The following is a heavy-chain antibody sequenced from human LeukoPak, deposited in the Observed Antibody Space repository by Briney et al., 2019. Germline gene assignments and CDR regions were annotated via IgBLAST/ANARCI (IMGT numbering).Heavy chain of an antibody. V-gene: IGHV3-15*01. CDR1: GGSISSYY. CDR2: IKSKADGGTT. CDR3: TTDLEWEPY. Sequence: PSETLSLTCSVSGGSISSYYWSWIRQPPGKGLEWVGRIKSKADGGTTDYAAPVKGRFTISRDDSKNTLYLQMNSLKTEDTAVYYCTTDLEWEPYWGQGTLVTVSS. J-gene: IGHJ4*02. D-gene: IGHD1-26*01.